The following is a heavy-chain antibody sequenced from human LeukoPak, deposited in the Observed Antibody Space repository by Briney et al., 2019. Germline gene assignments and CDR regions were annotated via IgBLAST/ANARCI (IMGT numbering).Heavy chain of an antibody. V-gene: IGHV4-34*01. CDR2: INHSGST. Sequence: SETLSLTCAVYGGSFSGYYWSWIRQPPGKGLEWIGEINHSGSTNYNPSLKSRVTISVDTSKNQFSLKLSSVTAADTAVYYCASEDYYGSGAFDYWGQGTLVTVSS. D-gene: IGHD3-10*01. J-gene: IGHJ4*02. CDR3: ASEDYYGSGAFDY. CDR1: GGSFSGYY.